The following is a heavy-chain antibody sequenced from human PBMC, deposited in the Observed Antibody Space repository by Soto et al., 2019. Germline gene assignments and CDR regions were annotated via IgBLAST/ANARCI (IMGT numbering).Heavy chain of an antibody. J-gene: IGHJ4*02. V-gene: IGHV3-9*01. CDR3: AKERFRSSWNTFDY. Sequence: SLRLSCXASGFTFEDYAMHWVRQAPGKGLEWVSGISWNSGSIDYADSVKGRFTMSRDNAKNSLYLQMNSLRGEDTALYYCAKERFRSSWNTFDYWGQGTLVTVSS. CDR1: GFTFEDYA. D-gene: IGHD6-13*01. CDR2: ISWNSGSI.